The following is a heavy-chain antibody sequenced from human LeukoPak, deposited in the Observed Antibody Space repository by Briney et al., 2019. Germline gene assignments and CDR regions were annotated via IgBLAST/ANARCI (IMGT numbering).Heavy chain of an antibody. CDR3: GRDVGP. J-gene: IGHJ5*02. Sequence: PGGSLRLSCAASGFTVSNNYLNWVRQAPGKGLEWVSVIYSGGTTYYANSVKGRFTISRDSSKNIMYLQMNSLRVEDTAMYYCGRDVGPWGQGTLVTVSS. CDR2: IYSGGTT. CDR1: GFTVSNNY. V-gene: IGHV3-53*01.